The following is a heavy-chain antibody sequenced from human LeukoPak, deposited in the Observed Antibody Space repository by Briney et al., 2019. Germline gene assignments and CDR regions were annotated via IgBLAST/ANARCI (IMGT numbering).Heavy chain of an antibody. V-gene: IGHV3-7*01. D-gene: IGHD2-2*01. CDR1: GFTLRSYW. CDR3: ATSSRWRFDY. CDR2: IREDGNEE. Sequence: GGSLRLSCVASGFTLRSYWMSWVRQAPGKGLEWVANIREDGNEEYYVDSVKGRFSISRDNAQNSLWLQMNSLRAEDTAVYYCATSSRWRFDYWGQGDLVTVSS. J-gene: IGHJ4*02.